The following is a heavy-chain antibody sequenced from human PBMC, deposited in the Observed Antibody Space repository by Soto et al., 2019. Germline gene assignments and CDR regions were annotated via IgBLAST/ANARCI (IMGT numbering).Heavy chain of an antibody. Sequence: EVQLVESGGGLVKPGGSPRLSCAASGFTFSDYSMLWVRQAPGKGLEWLAFIGNSNNPTFYADSVRGRFTISRDNPNNSVYFQMNSLREEDTAVYFCAREEGYCNGGPCYRGAFDFWGQGTIVNVSS. V-gene: IGHV3-21*02. J-gene: IGHJ3*01. CDR1: GFTFSDYS. CDR2: IGNSNNPT. CDR3: AREEGYCNGGPCYRGAFDF. D-gene: IGHD2-15*01.